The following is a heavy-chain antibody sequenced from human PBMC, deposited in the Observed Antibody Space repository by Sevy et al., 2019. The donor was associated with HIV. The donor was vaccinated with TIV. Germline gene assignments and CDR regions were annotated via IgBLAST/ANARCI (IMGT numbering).Heavy chain of an antibody. CDR1: GFTFSSYG. V-gene: IGHV3-33*01. J-gene: IGHJ4*02. D-gene: IGHD3-22*01. Sequence: GGSLRISCAASGFTFSSYGMHWVRQAPGKGLEWVAVIWYDGSHKYYADSVKGRFTMSRDNSKNTLYLQMNSLRAEDTAVYYCARQRDSSGYYSNFDYWGQGTLVTVSS. CDR3: ARQRDSSGYYSNFDY. CDR2: IWYDGSHK.